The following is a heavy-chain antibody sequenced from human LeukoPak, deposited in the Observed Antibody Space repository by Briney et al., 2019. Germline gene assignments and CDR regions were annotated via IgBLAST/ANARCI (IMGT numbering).Heavy chain of an antibody. V-gene: IGHV4-39*01. CDR3: ARGRRDGYNLEYFDK. Sequence: SETLSLPCTVSGGSITSSSYYWGWIRQPPGKGLQWIVSFYYSGSTYYNPSLKSRVTIYVDTSKNQFSLKLSSVTAADTAVYYCARGRRDGYNLEYFDKWGQGTLVTVSS. CDR1: GGSITSSSYY. CDR2: FYYSGST. J-gene: IGHJ4*02. D-gene: IGHD5-24*01.